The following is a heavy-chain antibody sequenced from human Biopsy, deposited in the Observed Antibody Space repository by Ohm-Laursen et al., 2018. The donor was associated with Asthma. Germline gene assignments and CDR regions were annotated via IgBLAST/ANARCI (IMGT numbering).Heavy chain of an antibody. Sequence: SLRLSCAASGFSFGSFGMHWVRQVPGKGPEWVALISFDGRYEYYADSVKGRFTISRDNSRNTLYLQMNSLRVEDTAIYYCARTHERWTSIQDDALDIWGQGTMVIVSS. J-gene: IGHJ3*02. CDR1: GFSFGSFG. CDR3: ARTHERWTSIQDDALDI. D-gene: IGHD4-23*01. CDR2: ISFDGRYE. V-gene: IGHV3-30*03.